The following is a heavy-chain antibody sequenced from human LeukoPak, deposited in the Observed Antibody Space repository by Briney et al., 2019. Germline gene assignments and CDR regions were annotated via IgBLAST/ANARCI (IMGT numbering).Heavy chain of an antibody. J-gene: IGHJ6*02. D-gene: IGHD6-19*01. CDR1: GFTFSSFW. CDR3: ARDRKVQWLVQTVSLDV. Sequence: GGSLRLSCAASGFTFSSFWMTWVRQAPGKGLEWVANIKQDGSEKYYVDSVRGRFTISRDNATNSLYLQMNSLRAEDTAVYYCARDRKVQWLVQTVSLDVWGQGTTVTVSS. CDR2: IKQDGSEK. V-gene: IGHV3-7*01.